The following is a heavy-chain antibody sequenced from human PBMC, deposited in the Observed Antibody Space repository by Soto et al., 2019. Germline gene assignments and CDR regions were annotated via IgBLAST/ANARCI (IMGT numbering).Heavy chain of an antibody. CDR3: ARDPADTDAFDI. CDR1: GFTVSSNY. V-gene: IGHV3-53*01. Sequence: HPGGSLRLSCAASGFTVSSNYMSWVRQAPGKGLEWVSVIYSGGSTYYADSVKGRFTISRDNSKNTLYLQMNSLRAEDTAVYYCARDPADTDAFDIWGQGTMVTVSS. J-gene: IGHJ3*02. D-gene: IGHD3-9*01. CDR2: IYSGGST.